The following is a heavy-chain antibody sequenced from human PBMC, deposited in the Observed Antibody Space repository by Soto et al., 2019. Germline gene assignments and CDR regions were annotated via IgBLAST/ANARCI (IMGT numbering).Heavy chain of an antibody. Sequence: GESLKISCKGSGYRFTSQWISWVRQVPGKGLEWVGRIDPSDSYTSYSPAFQGHVSISSDNSISTAYLQWSSLKASDTAKYYCARHGKSSVISKTYGMDVWGQGTTVTVSS. D-gene: IGHD3-3*02. V-gene: IGHV5-10-1*01. CDR2: IDPSDSYT. J-gene: IGHJ6*02. CDR1: GYRFTSQW. CDR3: ARHGKSSVISKTYGMDV.